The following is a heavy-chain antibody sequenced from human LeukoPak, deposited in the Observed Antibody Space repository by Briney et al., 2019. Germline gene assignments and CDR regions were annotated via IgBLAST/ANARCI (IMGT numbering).Heavy chain of an antibody. CDR2: ISAYNGNT. J-gene: IGHJ6*02. CDR3: ARDLTVTTEVYYYGMDV. Sequence: ASVKVSCKASGYTFTSYGISWVRQAPGQGLEWMGWISAYNGNTNYAQKLQGRVTMTTDTSTSTAYMELRSLRSDDTAVYYCARDLTVTTEVYYYGMDVWGQGTTVTVSS. CDR1: GYTFTSYG. V-gene: IGHV1-18*01. D-gene: IGHD4-17*01.